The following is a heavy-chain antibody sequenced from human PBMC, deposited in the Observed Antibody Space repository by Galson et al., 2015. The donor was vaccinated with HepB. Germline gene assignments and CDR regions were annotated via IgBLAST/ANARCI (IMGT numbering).Heavy chain of an antibody. D-gene: IGHD2-8*02. Sequence: SLRLSCAASGFTFSTYGMNWVRQAPGKGLGWLSYISESGGTTYYADSVKGRFTISRDNAKNSLYLQMDSLRAEDTSVYYCARDPTGLTDFDFWGQGTLVTVSS. J-gene: IGHJ4*02. CDR3: ARDPTGLTDFDF. CDR1: GFTFSTYG. V-gene: IGHV3-48*01. CDR2: ISESGGTT.